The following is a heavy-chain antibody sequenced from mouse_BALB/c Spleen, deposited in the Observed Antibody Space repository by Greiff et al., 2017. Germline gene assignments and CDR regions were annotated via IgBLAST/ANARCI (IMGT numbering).Heavy chain of an antibody. Sequence: ESGPGLVKPSQSLSLTCTVTGYSITSDYAWNWIRQFPGNKLEWMGYISYSGSTSYNPSLKSRISITRDTSKNQFFLQLNSVTTEDTATYYCARSTIYYDYGYAMDYWGQGTSVTVSS. CDR2: ISYSGST. J-gene: IGHJ4*01. D-gene: IGHD2-4*01. CDR3: ARSTIYYDYGYAMDY. V-gene: IGHV3-2*02. CDR1: GYSITSDYA.